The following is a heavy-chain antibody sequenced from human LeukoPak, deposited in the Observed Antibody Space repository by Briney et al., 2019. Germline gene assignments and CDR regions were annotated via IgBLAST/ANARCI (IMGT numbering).Heavy chain of an antibody. V-gene: IGHV3-23*01. CDR1: GFTFSSYA. D-gene: IGHD2-15*01. J-gene: IGHJ4*02. CDR3: AKRRCGGSSCRGPFDY. CDR2: ISGSGGTT. Sequence: GGSLRLSCAASGFTFSSYAMSWVRQAPGKGLEWVSGISGSGGTTYYTDSVKGRFTVSRDNSNNTVFLLMNSLGAEDTAVYYCAKRRCGGSSCRGPFDYWGQGTLVTVSS.